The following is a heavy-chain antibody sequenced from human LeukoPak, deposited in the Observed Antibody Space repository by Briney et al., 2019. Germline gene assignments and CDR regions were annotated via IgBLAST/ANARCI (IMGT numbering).Heavy chain of an antibody. V-gene: IGHV3-23*01. D-gene: IGHD6-13*01. CDR1: RFTFSSYA. J-gene: IGHJ4*02. Sequence: GGSLRLSCAASRFTFSSYAMSWVRQAPGKGLEWVSAISGSGGSTYYADSVKGRFTISRDNSKNTLYLQMNSLRVDDTAVYYCAKGLAGPFDYWGQGTLATVSS. CDR2: ISGSGGST. CDR3: AKGLAGPFDY.